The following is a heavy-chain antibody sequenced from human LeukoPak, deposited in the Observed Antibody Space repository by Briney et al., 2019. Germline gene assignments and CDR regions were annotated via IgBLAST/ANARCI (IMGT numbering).Heavy chain of an antibody. V-gene: IGHV3-11*01. J-gene: IGHJ4*02. CDR2: ISSSGSTI. CDR3: ARDQRQWLVFRGMDY. D-gene: IGHD6-19*01. CDR1: GFTFSDYY. Sequence: GGSLRLSCAASGFTFSDYYMSWIRQAPGKGLEWVSYISSSGSTIYYADSVKGRFTISRDNAKSSLYLQMNSLRAEDTAVYYCARDQRQWLVFRGMDYWGQGTLVTVSS.